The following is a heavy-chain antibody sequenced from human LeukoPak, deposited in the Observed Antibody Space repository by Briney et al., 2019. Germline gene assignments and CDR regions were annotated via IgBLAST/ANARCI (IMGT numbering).Heavy chain of an antibody. J-gene: IGHJ6*03. Sequence: ASVKVSCKASGYTFTGYYMHWVRQAPGQGLEWMGWINPNSGGTNYAQKFQGRVTMTRDTSISTAYMELSRLRSDDTAVYYCARERIMISHGYYYYYYMDVWGKGTTVIVSS. CDR2: INPNSGGT. D-gene: IGHD3-16*01. CDR1: GYTFTGYY. V-gene: IGHV1-2*02. CDR3: ARERIMISHGYYYYYYMDV.